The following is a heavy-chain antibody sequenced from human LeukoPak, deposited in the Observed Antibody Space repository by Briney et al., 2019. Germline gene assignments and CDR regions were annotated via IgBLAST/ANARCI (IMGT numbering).Heavy chain of an antibody. J-gene: IGHJ5*02. V-gene: IGHV1-69*05. Sequence: ASVKVSCKASGGTFSSYAISWVRQAPGQGLEWMGGIIPIFGTANYAQKFQGRVTITTDESTSTAYMELSSLRSEDTAVYYCARGYCSSTSCYQDWFDPWGQGTLVTVSS. D-gene: IGHD2-2*01. CDR3: ARGYCSSTSCYQDWFDP. CDR1: GGTFSSYA. CDR2: IIPIFGTA.